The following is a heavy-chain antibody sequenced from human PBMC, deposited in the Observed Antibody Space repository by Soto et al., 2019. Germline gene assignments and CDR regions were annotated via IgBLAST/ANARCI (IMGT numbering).Heavy chain of an antibody. D-gene: IGHD2-2*01. J-gene: IGHJ3*02. CDR3: ARDDGLSSTNVKAFDI. Sequence: ELQLVESGGGLVEPGGSLRLSCAASGFTFSRYYMNWVRQAPGKGREWVSSISTTSTYTHYADSLKGRFTLSRDNAKKLLYLQMDSLRAEDTAVYYCARDDGLSSTNVKAFDICGQGRKVTVSS. CDR2: ISTTSTYT. CDR1: GFTFSRYY. V-gene: IGHV3-21*02.